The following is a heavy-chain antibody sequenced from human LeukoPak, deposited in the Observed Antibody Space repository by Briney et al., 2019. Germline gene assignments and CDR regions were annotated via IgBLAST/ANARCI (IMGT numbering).Heavy chain of an antibody. V-gene: IGHV4-34*01. CDR3: ARAAVAGTVYFDY. Sequence: PSETLSLTCAVYGGSFSGYYWSWIRQPPGKGLEWIGEINHSGSTNYNPSLKSRVTISVDTSKNQFSLKLSSVTAADTAVYYCARAAVAGTVYFDYWGQGTLVTVSS. D-gene: IGHD6-19*01. CDR1: GGSFSGYY. CDR2: INHSGST. J-gene: IGHJ4*02.